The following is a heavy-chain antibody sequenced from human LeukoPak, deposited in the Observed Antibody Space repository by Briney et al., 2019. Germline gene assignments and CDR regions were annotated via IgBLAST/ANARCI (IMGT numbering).Heavy chain of an antibody. V-gene: IGHV4-30-2*01. Sequence: SQTLSLTCAVSGDSISYESYYWNWIRQAPGKGPEWIGNIYCGRTRLNPSLTSRVAISVDMSKSQVSLSLTSVTAADTAIYYCAGEGEYGDSYSWGQGALVIVSA. D-gene: IGHD2-21*01. CDR1: GDSISYESYY. CDR3: AGEGEYGDSYS. J-gene: IGHJ5*02. CDR2: IYCGRT.